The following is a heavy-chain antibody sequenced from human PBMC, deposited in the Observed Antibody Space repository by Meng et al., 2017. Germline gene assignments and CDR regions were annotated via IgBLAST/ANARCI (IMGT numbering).Heavy chain of an antibody. Sequence: QRQQAAPALEKPSQNRQILCAIPGDSGSRNSAAWHWIRQSPSRGLEWLGRAYYRSKWYHDYAESVKSRISIDPDTSKNQFSLQLRSVTPEDSAVYYCARGSYSFDSWGQRTLVTVSS. J-gene: IGHJ4*02. CDR1: GDSGSRNSAA. CDR3: ARGSYSFDS. CDR2: AYYRSKWYH. V-gene: IGHV6-1*01. D-gene: IGHD1-26*01.